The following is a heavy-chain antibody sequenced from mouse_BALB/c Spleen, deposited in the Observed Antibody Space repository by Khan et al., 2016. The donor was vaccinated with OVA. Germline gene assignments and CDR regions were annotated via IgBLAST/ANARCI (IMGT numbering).Heavy chain of an antibody. D-gene: IGHD3-1*01. V-gene: IGHV3-6*02. CDR2: IRYDGDS. J-gene: IGHJ3*01. CDR1: GYSITSGYF. Sequence: VQLQQSGPGLVKPSQSLSLTCSVTGYSITSGYFWNWIRQFPGNKLEWMGYIRYDGDSNYNPSLKNRISITRDTSKNHFFLKLNSVTPEDTATYYCARGGSSGPAWFAYGGQGTLVTVSA. CDR3: ARGGSSGPAWFAY.